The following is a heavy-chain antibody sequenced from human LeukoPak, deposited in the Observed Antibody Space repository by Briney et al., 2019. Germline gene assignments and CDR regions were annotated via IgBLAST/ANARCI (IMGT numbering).Heavy chain of an antibody. V-gene: IGHV4-39*07. CDR3: ARQRVLDAFDI. CDR1: GGSISSGSYY. Sequence: PSETLSLTCTVSGGSISSGSYYWGWIRQPPGKGLEWIGSIYYSGSTYYNPSLKSRVTISVDTSKNQFSLKLSSVTAADTAVYYCARQRVLDAFDIWGQGTMVTVSS. D-gene: IGHD6-25*01. CDR2: IYYSGST. J-gene: IGHJ3*02.